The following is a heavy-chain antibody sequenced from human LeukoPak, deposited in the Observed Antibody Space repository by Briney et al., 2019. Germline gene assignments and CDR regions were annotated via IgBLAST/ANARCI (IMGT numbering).Heavy chain of an antibody. CDR2: ITTSSSYI. Sequence: GGSLRLSCAASGFTFSTYSMSWVRQAPGKGLEWVSSITTSSSYIYYADSVKGRFTISRDNAKNSLCLQMNSLRAEDTAVYYCAGSWSPYDAFDIWGQGTMVSVSS. CDR1: GFTFSTYS. D-gene: IGHD6-13*01. CDR3: AGSWSPYDAFDI. V-gene: IGHV3-21*01. J-gene: IGHJ3*02.